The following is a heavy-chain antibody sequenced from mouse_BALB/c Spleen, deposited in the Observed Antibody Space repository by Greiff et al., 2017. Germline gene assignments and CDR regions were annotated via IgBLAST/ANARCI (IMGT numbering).Heavy chain of an antibody. CDR1: GYTFTDYW. Sequence: VQLQQPGAELVMPGASVKMSCKASGYTFTDYWMHWVKQRPGQGLEWIGAIDTSDSYTSYNQKFKGKATLTVDESSSTAYMQLSSLTSEDSAVYYCARRELYYFDYWGQGTTLTVSA. CDR3: ARRELYYFDY. J-gene: IGHJ2*01. V-gene: IGHV1-69*01. D-gene: IGHD3-3*01. CDR2: IDTSDSYT.